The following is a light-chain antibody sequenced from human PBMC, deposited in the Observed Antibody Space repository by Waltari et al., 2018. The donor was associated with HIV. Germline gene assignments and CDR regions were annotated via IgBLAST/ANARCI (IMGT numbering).Light chain of an antibody. J-gene: IGLJ1*01. V-gene: IGLV1-44*01. CDR2: SNN. Sequence: QSVLTQPPSASGTTGQRVTISCSGRSSNIGSNTVNWYQQLPGTAPKLLIYSNNQRPSGVPDRFSGSKSGTSASLAISGLQSEDEADYYCAAWDDSLNGHYVFGTGTKVTVL. CDR1: SSNIGSNT. CDR3: AAWDDSLNGHYV.